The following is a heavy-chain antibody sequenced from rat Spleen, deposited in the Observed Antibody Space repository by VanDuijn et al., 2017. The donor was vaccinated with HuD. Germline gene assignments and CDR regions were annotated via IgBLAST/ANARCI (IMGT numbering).Heavy chain of an antibody. Sequence: EVQLVESGGGLVQPGRSMKLSCAASGFTFSSYDMVWVRQAPAQGLKWVATISYDGSTPYYRDSVKGRFTISRDNARSTLYLHMDSLRSDDTATYYCTAGGGYWDSWGQGVMVTVSS. CDR3: TAGGGYWDS. D-gene: IGHD1-11*01. J-gene: IGHJ2*01. V-gene: IGHV5-29*01. CDR2: ISYDGSTP. CDR1: GFTFSSYD.